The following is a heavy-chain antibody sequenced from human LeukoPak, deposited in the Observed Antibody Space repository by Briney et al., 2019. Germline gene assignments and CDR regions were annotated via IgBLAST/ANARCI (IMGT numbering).Heavy chain of an antibody. D-gene: IGHD6-19*01. V-gene: IGHV3-74*01. Sequence: HPGRSLRLSCAASGFTFSSYGMHWVRQAPGKGLVWVSRINSDGSSTSYADSVKGRFTISRGNAKNTLYLQMNSLRAEDTAVYYCARDSESSGWYKYYYYYYGMDVWGKGTTVTVSS. J-gene: IGHJ6*04. CDR3: ARDSESSGWYKYYYYYYGMDV. CDR2: INSDGSST. CDR1: GFTFSSYG.